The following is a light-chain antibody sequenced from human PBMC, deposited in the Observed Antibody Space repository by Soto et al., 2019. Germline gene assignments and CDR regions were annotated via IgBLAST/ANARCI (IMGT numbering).Light chain of an antibody. Sequence: DIQITQSPSSLSAYLGSRAKITCPSSQSIRSYLNWYQQKPGKAPKLLISRASSLHSGVPSRFSGSGSGTDFTLTISSLQTEDFAAYYCKHSYNAPWTFGKGTKVDIK. CDR3: KHSYNAPWT. CDR1: QSIRSY. J-gene: IGKJ1*01. CDR2: RAS. V-gene: IGKV1-39*01.